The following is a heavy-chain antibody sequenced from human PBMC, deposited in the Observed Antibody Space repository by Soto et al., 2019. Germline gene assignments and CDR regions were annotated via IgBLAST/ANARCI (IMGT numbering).Heavy chain of an antibody. CDR2: INHSGST. CDR3: ARSRVRYYGMDV. Sequence: PSETLSLTCAVYGGSFSGYYWSWIRQPPGKGLEWIGEINHSGSTNYNPSLKSRVTISVDTSKNQFSLKLSSVTAADTAVYYCARSRVRYYGMDVWGQGTTVTVSS. J-gene: IGHJ6*02. V-gene: IGHV4-34*01. CDR1: GGSFSGYY.